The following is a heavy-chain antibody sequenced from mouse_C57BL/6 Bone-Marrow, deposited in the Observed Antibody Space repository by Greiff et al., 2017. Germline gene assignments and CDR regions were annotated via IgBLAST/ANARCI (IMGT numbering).Heavy chain of an antibody. CDR2: IHPKSGST. CDR1: GYTFTSYW. D-gene: IGHD1-1*01. V-gene: IGHV1-64*01. Sequence: QVQLQQPGAELVKPGASVKLSCKASGYTFTSYWMHWVKQRPGQGLEWIGMIHPKSGSTNYNEKFKRKATLTVDKSSRTAYMQLSSLTSEDSAVYYCARLGYYGSSYGYFDVWGTGTTVTVSS. CDR3: ARLGYYGSSYGYFDV. J-gene: IGHJ1*03.